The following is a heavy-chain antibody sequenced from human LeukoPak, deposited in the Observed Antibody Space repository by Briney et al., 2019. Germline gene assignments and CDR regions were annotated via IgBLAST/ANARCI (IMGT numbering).Heavy chain of an antibody. CDR1: GFTFSDYY. D-gene: IGHD2-21*02. J-gene: IGHJ6*02. V-gene: IGHV3-11*01. CDR3: ARDLAYCGGDCYSGYYYYYYGMDV. Sequence: PGGSLRLSCAASGFTFSDYYMSWIRQAPGKGLEWVSYISSSGSTIYYADSVKGRFTISRDNAKNSLYLQMNSLRAEDTAVYYCARDLAYCGGDCYSGYYYYYYGMDVWGQGTLVTVSS. CDR2: ISSSGSTI.